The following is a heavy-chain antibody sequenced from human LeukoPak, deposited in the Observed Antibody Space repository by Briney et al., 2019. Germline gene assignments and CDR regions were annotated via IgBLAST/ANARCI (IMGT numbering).Heavy chain of an antibody. D-gene: IGHD6-19*01. Sequence: GGSLRLSCAASGFTFNSYGMHWVRQAPGKGLEWVAVMWYDGSNKYYADSVKGRFTISRDNSENTLYLQMDSLRAEDTAVYYCARDPGVRWLVGFDYWGQGTLVTVSS. V-gene: IGHV3-33*01. CDR2: MWYDGSNK. CDR1: GFTFNSYG. CDR3: ARDPGVRWLVGFDY. J-gene: IGHJ4*02.